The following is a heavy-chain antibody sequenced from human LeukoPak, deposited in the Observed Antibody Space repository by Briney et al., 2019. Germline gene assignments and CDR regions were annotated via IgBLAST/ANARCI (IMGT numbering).Heavy chain of an antibody. J-gene: IGHJ4*02. Sequence: GGSLRLSCAASGFTVSRNCMSWVRQAPGKGLEWVSVIYNDGNTYYADSVKGRFTISRDNSKNTLYLQMNSLRAEDTAVYYCARGLLRSLPRPPKRSYYFDYWGQGTLVTVSS. CDR2: IYNDGNT. D-gene: IGHD3-3*01. CDR3: ARGLLRSLPRPPKRSYYFDY. CDR1: GFTVSRNC. V-gene: IGHV3-66*01.